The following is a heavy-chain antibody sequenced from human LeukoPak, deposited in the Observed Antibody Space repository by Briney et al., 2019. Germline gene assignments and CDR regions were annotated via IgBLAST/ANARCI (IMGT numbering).Heavy chain of an antibody. D-gene: IGHD3-3*01. Sequence: SETLSLTRTVSGGSISGYYWSWIRQPPGKGLEWIGYIYYSGSTNYNPSLESRVTISVDTSKNQFSLKLSSVTAADTAVYYCARAGVVSNPNSYWYFDLWGRGTLVTVSS. CDR3: ARAGVVSNPNSYWYFDL. CDR1: GGSISGYY. CDR2: IYYSGST. V-gene: IGHV4-59*01. J-gene: IGHJ2*01.